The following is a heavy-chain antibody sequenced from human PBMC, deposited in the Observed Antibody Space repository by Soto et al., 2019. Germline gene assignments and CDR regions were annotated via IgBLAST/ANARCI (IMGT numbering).Heavy chain of an antibody. V-gene: IGHV3-33*01. Sequence: LRLSCXASGFTFSSYVVHWVLQSPVKVLEWVAIIWFDGSDKYYTESVKGRSTISRDNSKSTLYLQMNSLRAEDTAVYYCARLYCSDYRCSSVGDFDIRGQGTMV. CDR3: ARLYCSDYRCSSVGDFDI. CDR2: IWFDGSDK. D-gene: IGHD2-15*01. CDR1: GFTFSSYV. J-gene: IGHJ3*02.